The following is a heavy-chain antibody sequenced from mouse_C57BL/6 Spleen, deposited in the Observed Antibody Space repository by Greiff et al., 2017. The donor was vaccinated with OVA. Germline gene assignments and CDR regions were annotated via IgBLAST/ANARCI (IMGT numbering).Heavy chain of an antibody. J-gene: IGHJ2*01. CDR3: ARLGTAQGYYFDY. CDR1: GYAFSSYW. CDR2: IYPGDGDT. Sequence: VQLQQSGAELVKPGASVKISCKASGYAFSSYWMNWVKQRPGKGLEWIGQIYPGDGDTNYNGKFKGKATLTADKSSSTAYMQLSSLTSEDSAVYFCARLGTAQGYYFDYWGQGTTLTVSS. V-gene: IGHV1-80*01. D-gene: IGHD3-2*02.